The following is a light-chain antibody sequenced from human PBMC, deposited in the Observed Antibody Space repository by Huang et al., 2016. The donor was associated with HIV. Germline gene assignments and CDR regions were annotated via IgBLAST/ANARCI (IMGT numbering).Light chain of an antibody. Sequence: MTQSPATLSVSPGEGATLSCRASQSVSTNLAWYQHKPGQAPSLLIHGASTRATGVPARFRGSGSGTEFPLSISTFQSEDFAVYYCQQYNNWPPNTFGQGTKLEI. CDR2: GAS. V-gene: IGKV3-15*01. CDR1: QSVSTN. J-gene: IGKJ2*01. CDR3: QQYNNWPPNT.